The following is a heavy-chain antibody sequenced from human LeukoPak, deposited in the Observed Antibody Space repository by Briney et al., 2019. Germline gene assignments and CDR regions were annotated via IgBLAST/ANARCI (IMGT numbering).Heavy chain of an antibody. D-gene: IGHD6-19*01. V-gene: IGHV4-59*08. CDR1: GGSISSYY. CDR2: IYYSGST. J-gene: IGHJ4*02. CDR3: ARHLGLVLGSDYFGY. Sequence: SETLSLTCTVSGGSISSYYWSWIRQPPGKGLEWIGYIYYSGSTNYNPSLKSRVTISVDTSKNQFSLKLSSVTAADTAVYYCARHLGLVLGSDYFGYWGQGTLVTVSS.